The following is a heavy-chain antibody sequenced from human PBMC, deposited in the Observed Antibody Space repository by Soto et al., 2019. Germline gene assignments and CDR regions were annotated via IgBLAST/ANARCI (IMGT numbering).Heavy chain of an antibody. J-gene: IGHJ5*02. CDR1: GYTFTSYG. V-gene: IGHV1-18*01. Sequence: QVQLIQSGGDVKKPGASVKVSCKASGYTFTSYGITWVRQGPGQGLEWLGWISTYNGKTKYAQILQGRVTMTTDTSTTTTDMEVRDRISDDTAVYFCARDPFCVPAPVEIAGWFDLWGQGTLVSVSS. D-gene: IGHD2-21*01. CDR2: ISTYNGKT. CDR3: ARDPFCVPAPVEIAGWFDL.